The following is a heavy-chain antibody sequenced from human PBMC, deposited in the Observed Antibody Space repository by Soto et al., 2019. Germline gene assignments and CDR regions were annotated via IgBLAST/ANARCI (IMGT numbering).Heavy chain of an antibody. V-gene: IGHV1-69*12. CDR1: GGAFSDYA. J-gene: IGHJ6*02. D-gene: IGHD2-15*01. CDR2: IMPIFRAP. CDR3: ASWLKGPDIGHYYYGMDV. Sequence: QVQLVQSGAEVKKPGSSVKVSCKASGGAFSDYAFSWVRQAPGQGLEWLGGIMPIFRAPDYAQKFQGRVTITAXEXTXTXNMEMNSLRSEDTAVYYCASWLKGPDIGHYYYGMDVWGQGTTVTVS.